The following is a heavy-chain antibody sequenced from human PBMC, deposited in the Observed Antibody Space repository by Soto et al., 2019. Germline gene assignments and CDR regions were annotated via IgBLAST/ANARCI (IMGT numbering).Heavy chain of an antibody. V-gene: IGHV2-5*02. J-gene: IGHJ4*02. CDR2: IYWDDDK. Sequence: QITLKESGPPVVKPTETLTLTCTFSGFSLTTSGVGVGWVRQSPGKAPDWLALIYWDDDKRYSTSLNSRLIITKDTSKNQVVLTMANVDPADTATYYCAHRVLRTVFGLVTTTAIYFDFWGPGTPVVVSS. CDR1: GFSLTTSGVG. D-gene: IGHD3-3*01. CDR3: AHRVLRTVFGLVTTTAIYFDF.